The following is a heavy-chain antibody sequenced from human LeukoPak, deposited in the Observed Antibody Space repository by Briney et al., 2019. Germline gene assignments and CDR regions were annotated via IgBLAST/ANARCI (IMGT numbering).Heavy chain of an antibody. V-gene: IGHV4-34*01. D-gene: IGHD3-10*02. CDR3: ARGPGLFPYYYYYMDV. J-gene: IGHJ6*03. CDR1: LGSFSGYY. CDR2: IDHSGST. Sequence: PSETLSLTRAFYLGSFSGYYWRWIRQPPRRGLKGIGEIDHSGSTNYNPSLKSRITISIDTSKKQFSLKLSSVTAADTAVYYCARGPGLFPYYYYYMDVWGKGTTVTVSS.